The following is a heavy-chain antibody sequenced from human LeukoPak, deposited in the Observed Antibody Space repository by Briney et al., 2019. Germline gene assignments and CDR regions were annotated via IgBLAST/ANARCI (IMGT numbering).Heavy chain of an antibody. CDR2: INHSGST. J-gene: IGHJ4*02. Sequence: SETLSLTCAVYGGSFSGYYWSWIRQPPGKGLEWIGEINHSGSTNYNPSLKSRVTISVDTSKNQFSLKLSSVTAADTAVYYCARGSLRYYDSSGYFGYWGQGTLVTVSS. CDR3: ARGSLRYYDSSGYFGY. CDR1: GGSFSGYY. D-gene: IGHD3-22*01. V-gene: IGHV4-34*01.